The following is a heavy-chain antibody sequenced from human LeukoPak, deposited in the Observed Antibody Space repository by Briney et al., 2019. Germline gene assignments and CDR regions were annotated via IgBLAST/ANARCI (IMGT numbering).Heavy chain of an antibody. CDR3: ARDVVGNIVVVPAAPGVAFDI. Sequence: GASVKVSCKASGYTFTSYYMHWVRQAPGQGLEWVGIINPSGGSTSYAQKFQGRVTMTRDTSTSTVYMELSSLRSEDTAVYYCARDVVGNIVVVPAAPGVAFDIWGQGTMVTVSS. CDR1: GYTFTSYY. J-gene: IGHJ3*02. V-gene: IGHV1-46*01. D-gene: IGHD2-2*01. CDR2: INPSGGST.